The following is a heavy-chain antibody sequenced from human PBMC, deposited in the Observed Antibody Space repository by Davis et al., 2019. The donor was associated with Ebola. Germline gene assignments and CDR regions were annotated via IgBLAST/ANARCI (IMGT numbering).Heavy chain of an antibody. CDR2: ISRSSDTI. V-gene: IGHV3-48*04. Sequence: PGGSLRLSCAASGFTFSSYSMNWVRQAPGKGLEWVSYISRSSDTIYYADSVKGRFTISRDNAKNTLSLQMNSLRVEDTAVYYCVRDSGYYSHDYWGHGTLVTVSS. J-gene: IGHJ4*01. CDR1: GFTFSSYS. D-gene: IGHD5-12*01. CDR3: VRDSGYYSHDY.